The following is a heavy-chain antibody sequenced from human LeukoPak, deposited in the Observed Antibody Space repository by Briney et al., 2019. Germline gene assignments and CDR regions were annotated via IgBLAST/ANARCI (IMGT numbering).Heavy chain of an antibody. J-gene: IGHJ4*02. CDR3: ARSWRFCSGDSCYPIDY. CDR1: GYTFTDYY. CDR2: INPNSGGT. Sequence: ASVKVSFKASGYTFTDYYLHWVRQAPGQGLEWMGWINPNSGGTNYAQKFRGRVTMTRDTSISTAYMELSRLRSDDTAVYYCARSWRFCSGDSCYPIDYWGQGTLITVSS. V-gene: IGHV1-2*02. D-gene: IGHD2-15*01.